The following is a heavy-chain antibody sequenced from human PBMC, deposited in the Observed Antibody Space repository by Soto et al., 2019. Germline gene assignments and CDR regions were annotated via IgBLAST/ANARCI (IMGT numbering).Heavy chain of an antibody. CDR1: GGSFSGYH. CDR3: ARHHVRGRTIVGAAEY. D-gene: IGHD1-26*01. V-gene: IGHV4-34*01. Sequence: PSETLSLTCAVYGGSFSGYHWSWIRQPPGKGLEWIGEINYSGNTNYNPSLKSRVSISVDTSKSQLFLNMSSVTAADTAMYYCARHHVRGRTIVGAAEYWGQGTLVTVSS. CDR2: INYSGNT. J-gene: IGHJ4*02.